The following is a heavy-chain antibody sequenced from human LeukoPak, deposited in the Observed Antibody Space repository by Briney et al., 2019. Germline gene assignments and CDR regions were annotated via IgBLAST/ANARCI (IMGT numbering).Heavy chain of an antibody. CDR3: ARGGNDYSDYPSDY. V-gene: IGHV1-18*01. CDR1: GYTFTTYG. CDR2: TSTYNGNT. Sequence: ASVKVSCKASGYTFTTYGISWVRQAPGQGLEWMGWTSTYNGNTNYAQKLRGRVTMTTDTSTSTAYMELRSLRSDDTAVYYCARGGNDYSDYPSDYWGQGTLVTVSS. D-gene: IGHD4-11*01. J-gene: IGHJ4*02.